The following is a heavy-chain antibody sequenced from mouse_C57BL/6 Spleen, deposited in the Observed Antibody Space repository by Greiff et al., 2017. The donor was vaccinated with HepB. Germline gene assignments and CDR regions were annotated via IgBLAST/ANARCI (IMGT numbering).Heavy chain of an antibody. CDR3: YYGSSYSYYAMDY. D-gene: IGHD1-1*01. Sequence: EVQLQQSGTVLARPGASVKMSCKTSGYTFTSYWMHWVKQRPGQGLEWIGAIYPGNSDTSYNQKFKGKAKLTAVTSASTAYMELSSLTNEDSAVYYCYYGSSYSYYAMDYWGQGTSVTVSS. V-gene: IGHV1-5*01. CDR1: GYTFTSYW. CDR2: IYPGNSDT. J-gene: IGHJ4*01.